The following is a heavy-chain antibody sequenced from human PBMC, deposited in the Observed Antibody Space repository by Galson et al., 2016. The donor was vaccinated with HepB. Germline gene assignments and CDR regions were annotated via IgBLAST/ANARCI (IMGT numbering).Heavy chain of an antibody. J-gene: IGHJ5*02. CDR2: IIPMLGTA. V-gene: IGHV1-69*13. Sequence: SVKVSCKASGGTFSSSNVISWVRQAPGQGLGGMGGIIPMLGTANYAQMFQGRVTITADESTSTAYMELSRLTSEDMAVYYCARGGKVTILGVGNENTWFDPWGQGTLVTVSS. CDR1: GGTFSSSNV. CDR3: ARGGKVTILGVGNENTWFDP. D-gene: IGHD3-3*01.